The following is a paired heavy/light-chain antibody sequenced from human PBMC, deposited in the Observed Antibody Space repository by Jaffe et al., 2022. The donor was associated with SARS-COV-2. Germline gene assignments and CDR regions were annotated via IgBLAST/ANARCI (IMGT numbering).Heavy chain of an antibody. CDR1: GFTFSSYV. J-gene: IGHJ4*02. CDR2: IGSSGSDT. CDR3: ARGAARQGWDY. D-gene: IGHD6-6*01. V-gene: IGHV3-23*05. Sequence: EVQLLESGGGLVQPGGSLRLSCAASGFTFSSYVMTWVRQAPGGGLDWVSAIGSSGSDTYYSDPVKGRFAISRDNPRNTLYLQMNSLRADDTAVYFCARGAARQGWDYWGQGILVTVSS.
Light chain of an antibody. CDR1: QSVSNNY. CDR3: LQSGGSPVT. V-gene: IGKV3-20*01. Sequence: EIVLTQSPGTLSLSPGERATLSCRASQSVSNNYLAWYQQKPGQAPRLLIYGASTRATGIPDRFSGSGSGTDFTLTISRLEPEDFAVYYCLQSGGSPVTFGPGTKVDIK. J-gene: IGKJ3*01. CDR2: GAS.